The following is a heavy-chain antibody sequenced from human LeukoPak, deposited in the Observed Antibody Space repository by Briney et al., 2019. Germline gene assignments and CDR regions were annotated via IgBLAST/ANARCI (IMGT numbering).Heavy chain of an antibody. CDR3: ARVGNTAMVMYYFDY. Sequence: ASVKVSCKASGYTFTSYDINWVRQATGQGLEWMGWMNPNSGNTGYAQKFQGRVTMTRDTSTSTVYMELSSLRSEDTAVYYCARVGNTAMVMYYFDYWGQGTLVTVSS. CDR1: GYTFTSYD. CDR2: MNPNSGNT. J-gene: IGHJ4*02. V-gene: IGHV1-8*01. D-gene: IGHD5-18*01.